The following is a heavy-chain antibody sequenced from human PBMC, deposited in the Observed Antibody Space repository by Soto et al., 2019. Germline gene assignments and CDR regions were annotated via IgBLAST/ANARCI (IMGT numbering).Heavy chain of an antibody. CDR2: IYYSGST. D-gene: IGHD5-18*01. V-gene: IGHV4-39*07. CDR1: GGSISSSSYY. J-gene: IGHJ3*01. CDR3: AAQDTAMVMC. Sequence: SETLSLTCTVSGGSISSSSYYWGWIRQPPGKGLEWIGSIYYSGSTYYNPSLKSRVTIAVDTSKNQFSLKLSSVTAADTAVYYCAAQDTAMVMCWGQGTMVTVS.